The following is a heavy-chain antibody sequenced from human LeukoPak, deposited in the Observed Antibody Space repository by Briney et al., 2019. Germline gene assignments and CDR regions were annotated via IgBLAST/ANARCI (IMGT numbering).Heavy chain of an antibody. CDR1: GGSFSGYY. Sequence: SETLSLTCAVYGGSFSGYYWSWIRQPPGKGLEWIGEINHSGSTNYNPSLKSRVTISVDTSKNQFSLKLSSVTAADTAVYYCARSPYLRTYGYGPWELPVSYFDYWGQGTLVTVSS. CDR3: ARSPYLRTYGYGPWELPVSYFDY. CDR2: INHSGST. V-gene: IGHV4-34*01. D-gene: IGHD1-26*01. J-gene: IGHJ4*02.